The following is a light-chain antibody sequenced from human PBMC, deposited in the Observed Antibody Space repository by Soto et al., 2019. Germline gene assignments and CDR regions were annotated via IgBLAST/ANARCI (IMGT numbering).Light chain of an antibody. CDR2: DVS. V-gene: IGLV2-11*01. CDR3: CSYAGSYTLV. J-gene: IGLJ2*01. Sequence: QSALTQPRSVSESPGQSVTISCTGTSSDVGGYNYVSWFQHHPGKAPKLMINDVSKRPSGVPDRFSGSKSGNTASLTISGLQAEDEADYYCCSYAGSYTLVFGGGTQLTVL. CDR1: SSDVGGYNY.